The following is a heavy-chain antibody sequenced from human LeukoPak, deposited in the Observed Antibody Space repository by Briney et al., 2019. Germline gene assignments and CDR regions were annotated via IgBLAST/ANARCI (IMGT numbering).Heavy chain of an antibody. V-gene: IGHV3-30*04. J-gene: IGHJ4*02. D-gene: IGHD5-12*01. CDR2: ISYDGSNK. Sequence: GGSLRLSCAASGFTLSSYAMHWVRQAPGKGLEWVAVISYDGSNKYYADSVKGRFTISRDNSKNTLYLQMNSLRAEDTAVYYCARSNGYDDTWFDYWGQGTLVTVSS. CDR1: GFTLSSYA. CDR3: ARSNGYDDTWFDY.